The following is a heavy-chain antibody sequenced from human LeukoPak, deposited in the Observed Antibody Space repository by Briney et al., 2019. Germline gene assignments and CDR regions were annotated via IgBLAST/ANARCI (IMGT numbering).Heavy chain of an antibody. J-gene: IGHJ4*02. V-gene: IGHV3-48*04. Sequence: GGSLRLSCAASGFTFSSYSMNWVRQAPGEGLEWVSYISSSSTIYYAGSVKGRFTISRDNAKNSLYLQMNSLRAEDTAVYYCARESAVGFDYWGQGTLVTVSS. CDR3: ARESAVGFDY. CDR1: GFTFSSYS. D-gene: IGHD1-26*01. CDR2: ISSSSTI.